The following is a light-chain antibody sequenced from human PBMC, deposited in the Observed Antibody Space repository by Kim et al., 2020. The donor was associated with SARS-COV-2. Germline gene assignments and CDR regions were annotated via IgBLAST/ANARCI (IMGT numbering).Light chain of an antibody. CDR2: VNRDGSH. Sequence: SGKLTCTLSSGHSSYAIAGQQQQPEKGHRDLMKVNRDGSHSKGDGIPVRFSCSSSGAERYLIISSLQSEDEADYYCQTWGTGSNWVFGGGTQLTVL. V-gene: IGLV4-69*01. CDR3: QTWGTGSNWV. J-gene: IGLJ3*02. CDR1: SGHSSYA.